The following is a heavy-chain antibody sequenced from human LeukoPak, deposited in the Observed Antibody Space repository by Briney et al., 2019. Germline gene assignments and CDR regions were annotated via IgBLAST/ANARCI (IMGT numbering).Heavy chain of an antibody. J-gene: IGHJ6*03. CDR2: ISWSSGSI. Sequence: QPGRSLRLSCAASGFTFDDYAMHGVRQAPGKGLEWVSGISWSSGSIGYADSVKGRFTISRDNAKNSLYLQMNSLRAEDTALYYCAKDISAYYYYYMDVWGKGTTVTISS. CDR1: GFTFDDYA. CDR3: AKDISAYYYYYMDV. V-gene: IGHV3-9*01.